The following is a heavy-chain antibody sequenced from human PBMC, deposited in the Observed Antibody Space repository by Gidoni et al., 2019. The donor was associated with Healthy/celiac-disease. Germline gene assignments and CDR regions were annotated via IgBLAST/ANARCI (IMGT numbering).Heavy chain of an antibody. CDR3: ARDSGYYYDSKGTGYFDY. CDR2: IYYSGST. J-gene: IGHJ4*02. CDR1: GGSISSGGYY. V-gene: IGHV4-31*03. D-gene: IGHD3-22*01. Sequence: QVQLQESGPGLVKPSQTLSLTCTVSGGSISSGGYYWSWIRQHPGKGLEWIGYIYYSGSTYYNPSLKSRVTISVDTPKNQFSLKLSSVTAADTAVYYCARDSGYYYDSKGTGYFDYWGQGTLVTVSS.